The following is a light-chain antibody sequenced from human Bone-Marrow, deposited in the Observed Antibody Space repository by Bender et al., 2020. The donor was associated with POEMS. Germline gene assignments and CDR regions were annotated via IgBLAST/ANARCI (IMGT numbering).Light chain of an antibody. CDR1: STDVGSYRV. Sequence: QSALTQPASVSGSPGQSITIYCTGTSTDVGSYRVVSWYQQHPGKVPKVLLFEVSKRPSGVPDRFSGSKSGNTASLTVSGLQAEDEADYYCSSFVGTNNFVFGSGTTVTVL. CDR2: EVS. V-gene: IGLV2-8*01. J-gene: IGLJ1*01. CDR3: SSFVGTNNFV.